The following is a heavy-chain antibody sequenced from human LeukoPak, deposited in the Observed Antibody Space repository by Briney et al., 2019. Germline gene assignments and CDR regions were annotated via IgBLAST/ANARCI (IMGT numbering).Heavy chain of an antibody. V-gene: IGHV4-4*02. J-gene: IGHJ3*02. D-gene: IGHD2-15*01. CDR3: ARGDCSGGSCSLEDAFDI. Sequence: SGTLSLTCAVSGGSISSSNWWSWVRQPPGKGLEWIGEIYHSGSTNYNPSLKSRVTISVDKSKNQFSLKLSSVTAADTAVYYCARGDCSGGSCSLEDAFDIWGQGTMVTVSS. CDR1: GGSISSSNW. CDR2: IYHSGST.